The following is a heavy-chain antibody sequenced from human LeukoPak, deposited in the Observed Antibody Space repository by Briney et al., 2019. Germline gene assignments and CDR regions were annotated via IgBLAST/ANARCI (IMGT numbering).Heavy chain of an antibody. V-gene: IGHV3-53*01. J-gene: IGHJ6*03. CDR1: GFTVSSNY. Sequence: GGSLRLSCAASGFTVSSNYMSWVRQAPGKGLEWVSVIYSGGSTYYADSVKGRFTISRDNAKNSLYLQMNSLRAEDTAVYYCARDRRQTTVVSYYYYMDVWGKGTTVTVSS. CDR3: ARDRRQTTVVSYYYYMDV. D-gene: IGHD4-11*01. CDR2: IYSGGST.